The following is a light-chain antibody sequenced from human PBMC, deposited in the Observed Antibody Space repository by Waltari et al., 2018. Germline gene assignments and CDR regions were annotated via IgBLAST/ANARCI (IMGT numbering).Light chain of an antibody. J-gene: IGLJ3*02. V-gene: IGLV5-45*03. Sequence: QAVVTQPSSLSASPGASASLTCTLRSGLIVLTYNIYWYPPKPGSPPRYLLRYNSAEDKQQGFGVPSRFSGSKDVSANSGILLISGLQSEDEADYYCMIWYSAAWVFGGGTKLNVL. CDR3: MIWYSAAWV. CDR2: YNSAEDK. CDR1: SGLIVLTYN.